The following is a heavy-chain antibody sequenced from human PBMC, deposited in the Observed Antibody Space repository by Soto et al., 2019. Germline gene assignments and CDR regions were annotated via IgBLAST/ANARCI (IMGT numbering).Heavy chain of an antibody. CDR3: GRDPGAADY. V-gene: IGHV3-66*01. J-gene: IGHJ4*02. CDR2: IYSGGST. Sequence: EVQLVESGGGLVQPGGSLRLSCAASGFTVSTKYMSWVRQAPGKGLEWVSVIYSGGSTFYADSVRGRFTISRDNSKNTVNLQMNSRRAEDTVVYYWGRDPGAADYWGQGTLVTVSS. CDR1: GFTVSTKY. D-gene: IGHD7-27*01.